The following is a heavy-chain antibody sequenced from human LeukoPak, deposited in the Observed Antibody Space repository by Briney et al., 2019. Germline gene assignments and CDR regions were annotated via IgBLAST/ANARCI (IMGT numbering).Heavy chain of an antibody. CDR1: GYTFTGYY. D-gene: IGHD3-10*01. Sequence: ASVKVSCKASGYTFTGYYMHWVRQAPGQGLEWMGWINPNSGGTNYAQKFQGWVTMTRDTSISTAYMELSRLRSDDTAVYYCARDSFGELLYAFDIWGQGTMVTVSS. CDR2: INPNSGGT. V-gene: IGHV1-2*04. CDR3: ARDSFGELLYAFDI. J-gene: IGHJ3*02.